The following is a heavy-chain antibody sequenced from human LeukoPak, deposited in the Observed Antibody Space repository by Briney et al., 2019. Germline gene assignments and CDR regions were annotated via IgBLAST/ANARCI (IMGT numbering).Heavy chain of an antibody. V-gene: IGHV1-18*01. J-gene: IGHJ4*02. CDR1: GYTFTTYA. CDR2: ISAYNGNT. CDR3: ARRFDSSGYYSYFDY. D-gene: IGHD3-22*01. Sequence: GASVKVSCKASGYTFTTYAIHWVRQAPGQGLEWMGWISAYNGNTNYAQKLQGRVTMTTDTSTSTAYMELRSLRSDDTAVYYCARRFDSSGYYSYFDYWGQGTLVTVSS.